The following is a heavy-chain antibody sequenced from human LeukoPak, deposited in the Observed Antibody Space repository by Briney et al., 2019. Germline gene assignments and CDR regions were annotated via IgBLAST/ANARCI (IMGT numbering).Heavy chain of an antibody. Sequence: PPGGSLRLSCAASGFTFSSYAMSWVRQAPGKGLEWVSAISGRGGSTYYADSVKGRFTISRDNSKNTLYLQMNSLRAEDTAVYYCAKIPMITFGGVIYYFDYWGQGTLVTVSS. V-gene: IGHV3-23*01. CDR3: AKIPMITFGGVIYYFDY. CDR1: GFTFSSYA. CDR2: ISGRGGST. J-gene: IGHJ4*02. D-gene: IGHD3-16*02.